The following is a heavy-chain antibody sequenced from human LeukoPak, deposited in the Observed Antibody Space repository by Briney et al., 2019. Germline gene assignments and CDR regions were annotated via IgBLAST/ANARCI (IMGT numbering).Heavy chain of an antibody. J-gene: IGHJ5*02. V-gene: IGHV4-39*07. D-gene: IGHD4-17*01. CDR3: ARAHPDPYGDYWENWFDP. CDR1: GGSISSSSYY. Sequence: SETLSLTCTVSGGSISSSSYYWGWIRQPPGTGLEWIGSIYYSGSTYYNPSLKSRVTISVDTSKNQFSLKLSSVTAADTAVYYCARAHPDPYGDYWENWFDPWGQGILVTVSS. CDR2: IYYSGST.